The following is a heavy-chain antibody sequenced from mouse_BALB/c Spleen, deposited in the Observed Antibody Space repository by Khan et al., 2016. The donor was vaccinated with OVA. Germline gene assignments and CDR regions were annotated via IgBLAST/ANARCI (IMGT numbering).Heavy chain of an antibody. CDR1: GYTFTSYT. Sequence: QVQLQQSGAELARPGASVKMSCQASGYTFTSYTMHWVKPRPGQGLEWIGYINPSSGYTKYNQQFNDKATLTSATSSSTAYLQLSSLTAEDTAGYYSARTHERWGQGTTLTVTS. CDR3: ARTHER. J-gene: IGHJ2*01. V-gene: IGHV1-4*01. CDR2: INPSSGYT.